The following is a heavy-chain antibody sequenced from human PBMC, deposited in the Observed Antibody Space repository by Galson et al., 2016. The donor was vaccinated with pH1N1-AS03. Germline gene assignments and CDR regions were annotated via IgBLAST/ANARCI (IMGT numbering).Heavy chain of an antibody. CDR1: GFTFSTYS. D-gene: IGHD6-19*01. J-gene: IGHJ4*02. CDR3: ARGDSSGWYIDY. CDR2: ISSSGGTL. V-gene: IGHV3-48*01. Sequence: SLRLSCAASGFTFSTYSMNWVRQPPGKGLEWVSYISSSGGTLYYADSVKGRFIISRDNARNSLFLHMNSLRAEDTAVYYCARGDSSGWYIDYWGQGTLVTVSS.